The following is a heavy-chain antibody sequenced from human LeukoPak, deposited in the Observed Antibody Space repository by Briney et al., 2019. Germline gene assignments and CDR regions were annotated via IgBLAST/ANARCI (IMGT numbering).Heavy chain of an antibody. CDR2: INTDGSST. V-gene: IGHV3-74*01. J-gene: IGHJ1*01. CDR1: GFTFSSYW. D-gene: IGHD2-2*01. CDR3: ARGGSVSCHH. Sequence: GGSLRLSCAASGFTFSSYWMDWVRQAPGKGLVWVSRINTDGSSTSYADSVKGRFTISRDNAKNTVYLQMNSLRAEGTAVYYCARGGSVSCHHWGQGTLVTVSS.